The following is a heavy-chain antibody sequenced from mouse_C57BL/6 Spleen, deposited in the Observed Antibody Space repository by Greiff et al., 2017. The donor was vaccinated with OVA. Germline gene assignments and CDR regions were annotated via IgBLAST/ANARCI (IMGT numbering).Heavy chain of an antibody. V-gene: IGHV1-82*01. J-gene: IGHJ2*01. CDR3: ARSPLYYDYGLDY. CDR1: GYAFSSSW. Sequence: QVQLQQSGPELVKPGASVKISCKASGYAFSSSWMNWVKQRPGKGLEWIGRIYPGDGDTNYNGKFKGKATLTADKSSSTAYMQLSSLTSEDSAVYFCARSPLYYDYGLDYWGQGTTLTVSS. CDR2: IYPGDGDT. D-gene: IGHD2-4*01.